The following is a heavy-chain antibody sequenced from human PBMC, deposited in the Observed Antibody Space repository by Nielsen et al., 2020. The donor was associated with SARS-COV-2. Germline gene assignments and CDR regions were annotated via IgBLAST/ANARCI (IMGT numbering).Heavy chain of an antibody. CDR2: ISGSGGST. CDR3: AKIVSGYSYGLYYYYGMDV. V-gene: IGHV3-23*01. CDR1: GFTFSNAW. J-gene: IGHJ6*02. Sequence: GESLKISCAASGFTFSNAWMSWVRQAPGKGLEWVSAISGSGGSTYYADSVKGRFTISRDNSKNTLYLQMNSLRAEDTAVYYCAKIVSGYSYGLYYYYGMDVWGQGTTVTVSS. D-gene: IGHD5-18*01.